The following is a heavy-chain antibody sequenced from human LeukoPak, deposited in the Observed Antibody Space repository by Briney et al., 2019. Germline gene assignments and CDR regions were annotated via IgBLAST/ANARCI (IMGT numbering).Heavy chain of an antibody. D-gene: IGHD4-23*01. V-gene: IGHV1-2*06. Sequence: ASVKVSCKASGYTFTGYYMHWVRQAPGQGLEWMGRINPNSGGTNYAQKFQGRVTMTRDTSIGTAYMELSRLRSDVTAVYYCARGTVSAVTNWFDPWGQGTLVTVSS. CDR1: GYTFTGYY. CDR3: ARGTVSAVTNWFDP. CDR2: INPNSGGT. J-gene: IGHJ5*02.